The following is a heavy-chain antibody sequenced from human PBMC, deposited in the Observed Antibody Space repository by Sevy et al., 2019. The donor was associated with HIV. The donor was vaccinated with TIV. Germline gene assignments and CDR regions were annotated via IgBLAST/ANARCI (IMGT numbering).Heavy chain of an antibody. CDR3: ARIYNWNDVMGYGMDV. CDR2: ISRSRETK. D-gene: IGHD1-20*01. V-gene: IGHV3-48*02. CDR1: GFTLSTYS. Sequence: GGSLRLSCVASGFTLSTYSMNWVRQAPGKGLEWVSYISRSRETKYYVDSVKGRFTISRDNAKDSLYLQMNSLRDEDTAVYYCARIYNWNDVMGYGMDVWGQGTTVTVSS. J-gene: IGHJ6*02.